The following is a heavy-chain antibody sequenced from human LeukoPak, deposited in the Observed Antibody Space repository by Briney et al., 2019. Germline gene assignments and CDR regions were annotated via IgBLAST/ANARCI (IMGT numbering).Heavy chain of an antibody. J-gene: IGHJ6*03. V-gene: IGHV4-61*02. CDR3: ARFRAYMDV. CDR2: IYTSGST. Sequence: PSQTLSLTCTVSGGSISSGSYYWSWIRQPAGKGLEWIGRIYTSGSTNYNPSLKSRVTISVDTSKNQFSLKLSSVTAADTAVYYCARFRAYMDVWGKGTTVTVSS. CDR1: GGSISSGSYY.